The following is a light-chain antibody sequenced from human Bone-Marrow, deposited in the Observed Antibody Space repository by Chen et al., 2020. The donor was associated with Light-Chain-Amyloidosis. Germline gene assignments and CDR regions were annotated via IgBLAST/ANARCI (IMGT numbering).Light chain of an antibody. Sequence: EIVLTQSPGTLSLSPGEGANLSCRASQTISSNYLTWYQQKFGQAPRLLIYGSSSRATGIPDRFTGSGSGTDFNLTINRLENEDFAMYYCKQYGTSPLTFGGGTKVEIK. CDR3: KQYGTSPLT. CDR2: GSS. V-gene: IGKV3-20*01. CDR1: QTISSNY. J-gene: IGKJ4*01.